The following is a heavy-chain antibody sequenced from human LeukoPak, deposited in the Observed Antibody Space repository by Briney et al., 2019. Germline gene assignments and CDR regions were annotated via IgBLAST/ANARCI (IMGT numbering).Heavy chain of an antibody. J-gene: IGHJ6*02. CDR2: ISSSSSYI. Sequence: GGSLRLSCAASGFTFSSYGMSWVRQAPGKGLEWVSSISSSSSYIYYADSVKGRFTISRDNAKNSLYLQMNSLRDEDTAVYYCARDAAGYSGYYGMDVWGQGTTVTVSS. CDR1: GFTFSSYG. D-gene: IGHD5-12*01. V-gene: IGHV3-21*01. CDR3: ARDAAGYSGYYGMDV.